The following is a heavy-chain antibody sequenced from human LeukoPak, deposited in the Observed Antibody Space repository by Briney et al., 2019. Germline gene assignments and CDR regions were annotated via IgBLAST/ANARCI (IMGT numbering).Heavy chain of an antibody. Sequence: PGGSLRLSCLTSGFTFSTNAMSWVRQAPGKGLEWISGISGSGASTYYADSVTGRFTISRDNSRNTLYLQMNSLRGDDTAVYYCARPTTGPNGMDVWGQGTTVTVSS. CDR1: GFTFSTNA. D-gene: IGHD1-1*01. J-gene: IGHJ6*02. CDR3: ARPTTGPNGMDV. CDR2: ISGSGAST. V-gene: IGHV3-23*01.